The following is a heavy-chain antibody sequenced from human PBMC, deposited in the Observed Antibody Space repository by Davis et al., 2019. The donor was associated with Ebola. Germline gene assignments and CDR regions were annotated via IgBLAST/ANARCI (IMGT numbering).Heavy chain of an antibody. CDR2: ISKDGTKK. CDR1: GFTFSNYG. V-gene: IGHV3-30*18. CDR3: AKDQTRYDFWSGYDYYHGMDV. Sequence: PGGSLRLSCAASGFTFSNYGMHWVRQAPGKGLEWVAVISKDGTKKNFADSVKGRFTISRDNSKNTLYLQMNSLRAGDTAVYYCAKDQTRYDFWSGYDYYHGMDVWGQGTTVTVSS. J-gene: IGHJ6*02. D-gene: IGHD3-3*01.